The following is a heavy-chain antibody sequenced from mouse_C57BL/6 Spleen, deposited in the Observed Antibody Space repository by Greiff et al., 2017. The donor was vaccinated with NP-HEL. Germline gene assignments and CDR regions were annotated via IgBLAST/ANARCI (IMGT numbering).Heavy chain of an antibody. V-gene: IGHV1-59*01. D-gene: IGHD2-4*01. CDR2: IDPSDSYT. Sequence: QVHVKQPGAELVRPGTSVKLSCKASGYTFTSYWMHWVKQRPGQGLEWIGVIDPSDSYTNYNQKFKGKATLTVDTSSSTAYMQLSILTSEDSAVYYCARDDYDRGAYWGQGTLVTVAA. CDR3: ARDDYDRGAY. CDR1: GYTFTSYW. J-gene: IGHJ3*01.